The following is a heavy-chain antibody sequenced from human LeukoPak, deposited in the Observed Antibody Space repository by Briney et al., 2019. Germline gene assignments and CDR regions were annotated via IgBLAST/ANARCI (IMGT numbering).Heavy chain of an antibody. CDR3: ARGFGYYYYYYYMDV. CDR2: INHSGST. CDR1: GGSFSGYY. V-gene: IGHV4-34*01. Sequence: SETLSLTCAVYGGSFSGYYWSWIRQPPGKGLEWIGEINHSGSTNYNPSLKSRVTISVDTSKNQFSLKLSSVTAADTVVYYCARGFGYYYYYYYMDVWGKGTTVTVSS. D-gene: IGHD3-10*01. J-gene: IGHJ6*03.